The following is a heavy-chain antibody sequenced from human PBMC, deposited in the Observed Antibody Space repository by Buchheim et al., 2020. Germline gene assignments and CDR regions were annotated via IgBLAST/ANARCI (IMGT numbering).Heavy chain of an antibody. Sequence: QLQLQESGPGLVKPSETLSLTCTVSSGSISSRSYYWGWIRQPPGKGLEWIGSFYYSGDTYYNLSLQSRVTVSADTSKNEFSLKLRSVTAADTAVYYCARLPYSNYDRAYWGQGTL. D-gene: IGHD4-11*01. V-gene: IGHV4-39*01. CDR1: SGSISSRSYY. J-gene: IGHJ4*02. CDR3: ARLPYSNYDRAY. CDR2: FYYSGDT.